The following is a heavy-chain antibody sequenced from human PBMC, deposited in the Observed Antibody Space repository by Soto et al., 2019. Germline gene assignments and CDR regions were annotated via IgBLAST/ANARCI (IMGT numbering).Heavy chain of an antibody. CDR3: ASATSIAVAGKET. V-gene: IGHV1-18*01. CDR2: ISFYNGHT. Sequence: QVQLVQSGGEVKKPGASVKVSCKASGDTVTKYGISWVRQAPGQGLEWLGWISFYNGHTNYALKFQDRITFTTDTTKSTAFMELRSLTSDDTAVYYCASATSIAVAGKETWGQGTLVTVSS. D-gene: IGHD6-19*01. J-gene: IGHJ4*02. CDR1: GDTVTKYG.